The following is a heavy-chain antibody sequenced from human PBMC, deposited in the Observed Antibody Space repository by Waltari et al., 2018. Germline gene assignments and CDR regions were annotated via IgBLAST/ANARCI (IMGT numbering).Heavy chain of an antibody. J-gene: IGHJ2*01. CDR2: IYHSGST. V-gene: IGHV4-38-2*02. D-gene: IGHD3-16*01. CDR3: ARESRGNWYFDL. CDR1: GYSISSGYY. Sequence: QVQLQESGPGLVKPSETLSLTCTVSGYSISSGYYWGWIRQPPGKGLEWIGSIYHSGSTYYTPSLKSRVTISVDTSKNQFSLKLSSVTAADTAVYYCARESRGNWYFDLWGRGTLVTVSS.